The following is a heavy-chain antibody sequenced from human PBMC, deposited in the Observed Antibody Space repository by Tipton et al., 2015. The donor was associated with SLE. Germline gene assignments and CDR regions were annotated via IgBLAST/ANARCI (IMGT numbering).Heavy chain of an antibody. CDR2: INHSGST. V-gene: IGHV4-34*01. CDR1: GGSFSGYY. CDR3: ARQRRGASYDS. Sequence: TLSLTCAVYGGSFSGYYWSWIRQPPGKGLEWIGEINHSGSTNYNPSLKSRVTISLDTSKNQFSLRLSSVTAADTAVYYCARQRRGASYDSWGQGILVTVSS. D-gene: IGHD6-25*01. J-gene: IGHJ5*01.